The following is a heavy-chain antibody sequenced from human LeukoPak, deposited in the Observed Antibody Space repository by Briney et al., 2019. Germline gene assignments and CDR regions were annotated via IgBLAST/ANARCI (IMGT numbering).Heavy chain of an antibody. Sequence: SQTLSLTCTVSGGSISSGDYYWSWIRQPPGKGLEWVGYIYYSGSTYYNPSLKSRVTISVDTSKNQFSLKLSSVTAADTAVYYCTRGGGYGDHDYWGQGTLVTVSS. CDR1: GGSISSGDYY. V-gene: IGHV4-30-4*08. CDR2: IYYSGST. CDR3: TRGGGYGDHDY. D-gene: IGHD4-17*01. J-gene: IGHJ4*02.